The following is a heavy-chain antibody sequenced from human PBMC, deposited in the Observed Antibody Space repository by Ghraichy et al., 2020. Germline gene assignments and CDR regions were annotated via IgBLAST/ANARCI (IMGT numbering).Heavy chain of an antibody. CDR1: GFTFSNYA. V-gene: IGHV3-23*01. CDR3: TKALRTLVVSDFDP. D-gene: IGHD1-14*01. CDR2: IGASGTNT. J-gene: IGHJ5*02. Sequence: LSLTCAASGFTFSNYAMTWVRQAPGMGLEWVSTIGASGTNTYYADSVRVRFTISRDNSKNTLFLQMNSLRAEDTAVYYCTKALRTLVVSDFDPWGQGTLVTVSS.